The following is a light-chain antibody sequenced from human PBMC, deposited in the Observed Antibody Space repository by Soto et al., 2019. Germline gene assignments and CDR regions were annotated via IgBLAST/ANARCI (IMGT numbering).Light chain of an antibody. CDR2: EFS. V-gene: IGLV2-14*01. J-gene: IGLJ1*01. CDR3: SSYTCSSTYV. Sequence: QSALTQPASLSWSPGQSISIACTGTSGDVGGYNYVSWYQLHPGKAPRLMIYEFSNRLSGVCDLCSGSKCGNTASLTISGLQAEDEADYPGSSYTCSSTYVFGPGTTVTVL. CDR1: SGDVGGYNY.